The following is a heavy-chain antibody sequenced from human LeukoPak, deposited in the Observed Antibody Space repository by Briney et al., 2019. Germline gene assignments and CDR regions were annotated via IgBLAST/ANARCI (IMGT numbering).Heavy chain of an antibody. J-gene: IGHJ4*02. CDR3: ARDNIAATRPGGFDY. CDR1: GGTFSSYA. D-gene: IGHD6-13*01. Sequence: GASVTVSCTASGGTFSSYAISWVRQAPGQGLEWMGGIIPIFGTANYAQKFQGRVTITTDESTSTAYMELSSLRSEDTAVYYCARDNIAATRPGGFDYWGQGTLVTVSS. CDR2: IIPIFGTA. V-gene: IGHV1-69*05.